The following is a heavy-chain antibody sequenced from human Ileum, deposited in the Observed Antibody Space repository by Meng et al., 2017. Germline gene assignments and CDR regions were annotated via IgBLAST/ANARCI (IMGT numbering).Heavy chain of an antibody. J-gene: IGHJ2*01. V-gene: IGHV4-31*01. CDR3: ARNDLAFWYFDL. Sequence: QVHLQESGPGLVRPSKTLSLTCIVSGVSISSNVNYWSWICQHPGKGLEWLGYMYYSGSTYYNPSINTPITISLDTSKNQFSLRLDSVTAADTAVYFCARNDLAFWYFDLWGRGTLVTVSS. CDR1: GVSISSNVNY. CDR2: MYYSGST. D-gene: IGHD3-3*01.